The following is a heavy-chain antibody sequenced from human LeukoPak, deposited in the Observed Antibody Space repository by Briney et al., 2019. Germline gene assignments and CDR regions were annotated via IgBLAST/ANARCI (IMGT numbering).Heavy chain of an antibody. V-gene: IGHV4-30-4*01. D-gene: IGHD4-17*01. CDR1: GGSISSGDYY. CDR2: IYYSGST. CDR3: ATTLDYGDYGLDY. J-gene: IGHJ4*02. Sequence: SQTLSLTCTVSGGSISSGDYYWSWIRQPPGKGLEWIGYIYYSGSTYYNPSLKSRVTISVDTSKNQFSLKLSSVTAADTAVYYCATTLDYGDYGLDYWGQGTLVTVSP.